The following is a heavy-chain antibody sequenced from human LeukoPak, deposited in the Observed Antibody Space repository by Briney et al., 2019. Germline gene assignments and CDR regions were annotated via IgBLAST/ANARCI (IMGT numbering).Heavy chain of an antibody. D-gene: IGHD2-2*01. CDR3: ARGEDIVVVPAGTFDP. V-gene: IGHV1-2*04. CDR1: GYTFTGYY. J-gene: IGHJ5*02. CDR2: INPNSGGT. Sequence: ASVKVSCKASGYTFTGYYMHWVRQAPGQGLEWMGWINPNSGGTNYAQKFQGWVTTTRDTSISTAYMELSRLRSDDTAVYYCARGEDIVVVPAGTFDPWGQGTLVTVSS.